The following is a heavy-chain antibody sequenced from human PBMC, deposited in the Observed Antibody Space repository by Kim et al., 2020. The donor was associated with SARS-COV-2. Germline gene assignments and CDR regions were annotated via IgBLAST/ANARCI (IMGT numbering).Heavy chain of an antibody. V-gene: IGHV3-7*01. CDR3: AALDTVQVPGGI. J-gene: IGHJ4*02. Sequence: YVESVKGRFTMSRDNAKHSLYLQMSSRRTEDTAIYYCAALDTVQVPGGIWGQGTLVTVSS. D-gene: IGHD3-10*01.